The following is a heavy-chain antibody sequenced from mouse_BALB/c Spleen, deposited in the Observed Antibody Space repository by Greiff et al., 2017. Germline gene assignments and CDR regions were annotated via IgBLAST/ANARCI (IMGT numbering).Heavy chain of an antibody. V-gene: IGHV2-2*02. CDR2: IWSGGST. CDR1: GFSLTSYG. CDR3: ARKEGDYDGDYYAMDY. J-gene: IGHJ4*01. D-gene: IGHD2-4*01. Sequence: VKLQESGPGLVQPSQSLSITCTVSGFSLTSYGVHWVRQSPGKGLEWLGVIWSGGSTDYNAAFISRLSISKDNSKSQVFFKMNSLQANDTAIYYCARKEGDYDGDYYAMDYWGQGTSVTVSS.